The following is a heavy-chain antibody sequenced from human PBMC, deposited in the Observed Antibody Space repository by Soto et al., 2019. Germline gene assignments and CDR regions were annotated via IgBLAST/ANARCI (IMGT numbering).Heavy chain of an antibody. V-gene: IGHV3-21*01. D-gene: IGHD5-18*01. CDR2: ISSSSSYI. CDR3: ARGGDTAMVIYYFDY. CDR1: GFTFSSYS. Sequence: GGSLRLSCAASGFTFSSYSMNWVRQAPGKGLEWVSSISSSSSYIYYADSVKGRFTISRDNAKNSLYLQMNSLRVEDTAVYYCARGGDTAMVIYYFDYWGQGTLVTVSS. J-gene: IGHJ4*02.